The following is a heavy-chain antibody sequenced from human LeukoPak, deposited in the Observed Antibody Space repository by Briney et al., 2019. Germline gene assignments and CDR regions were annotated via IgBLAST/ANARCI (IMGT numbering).Heavy chain of an antibody. V-gene: IGHV1-69*10. D-gene: IGHD6-6*01. J-gene: IGHJ6*02. CDR3: ARDPLEYSSSLDLGAQYYYYGMDV. Sequence: ASVKVSCKASGGTFSSYTISWGGRSPGQGLKGLGGIIPTLGIANSAQKFQGRVTITADKSTSTAYMELSSLRSEDTAVYYCARDPLEYSSSLDLGAQYYYYGMDVWGQGTTVTVSS. CDR2: IIPTLGIA. CDR1: GGTFSSYT.